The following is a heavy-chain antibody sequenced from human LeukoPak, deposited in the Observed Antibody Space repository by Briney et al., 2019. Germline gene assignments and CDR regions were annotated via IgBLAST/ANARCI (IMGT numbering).Heavy chain of an antibody. CDR3: TRTDFFDY. CDR1: GSPVSSNW. V-gene: IGHV3-74*03. CDR2: IKSDGASA. J-gene: IGHJ4*02. D-gene: IGHD3-3*01. Sequence: GGSLILSCAASGSPVSSNWMHWVRQAPGKGLVWVSRIKSDGASATYADSVKGRFTISSDNAKNTLHLQMSSLRAEDTGVYYCTRTDFFDYWGQGTLVTVSS.